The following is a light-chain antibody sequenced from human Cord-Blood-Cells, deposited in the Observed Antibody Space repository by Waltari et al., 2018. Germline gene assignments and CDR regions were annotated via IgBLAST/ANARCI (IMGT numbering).Light chain of an antibody. CDR3: HQSRSLPWT. CDR1: QSIGSS. Sequence: EIVLTQSPDFQSVTPKEKVTITCRASQSIGSSLHWYLQKPDQSPKPLIKYASQSFAGVHPSFTGSGSGTDFTLTINSLEAEDAATYYCHQSRSLPWTFGQGTKVEIK. J-gene: IGKJ1*01. V-gene: IGKV6-21*01. CDR2: YAS.